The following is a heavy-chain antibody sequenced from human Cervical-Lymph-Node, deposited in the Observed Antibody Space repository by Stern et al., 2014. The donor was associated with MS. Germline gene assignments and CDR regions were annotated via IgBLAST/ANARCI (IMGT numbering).Heavy chain of an antibody. D-gene: IGHD3-9*01. CDR1: GGSISSSTYY. J-gene: IGHJ6*02. V-gene: IGHV4-39*01. CDR2: VYYSGST. Sequence: QLQLQESGPGLVKPSETLSLTCTVSGGSISSSTYYWGWIRQPPGKGLEWIGSVYYSGSTYYNPSLKSRVTISVDTSQNPFSLTLTSVTAADTAVYYCARQFYDILTGHGGYLMDVWGQGTTVIVSS. CDR3: ARQFYDILTGHGGYLMDV.